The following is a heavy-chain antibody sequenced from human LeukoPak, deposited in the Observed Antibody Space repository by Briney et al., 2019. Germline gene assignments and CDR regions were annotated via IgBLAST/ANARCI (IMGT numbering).Heavy chain of an antibody. D-gene: IGHD4-17*01. CDR3: ARAYGDYGYPYYYYGMDV. CDR2: MNPNSGNT. CDR1: GYTFTSYD. J-gene: IGHJ6*02. V-gene: IGHV1-8*01. Sequence: ASVKVSCKASGYTFTSYDNNWVRQATGQGPEWMGWMNPNSGNTGYAQKFQGRDTMTRNTSISTAYMELSSLRSEDTAVYYCARAYGDYGYPYYYYGMDVWGQGTTVTVSS.